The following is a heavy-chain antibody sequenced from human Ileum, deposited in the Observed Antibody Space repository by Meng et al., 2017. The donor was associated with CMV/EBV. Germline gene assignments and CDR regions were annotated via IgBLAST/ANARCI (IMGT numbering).Heavy chain of an antibody. V-gene: IGHV3-23*01. Sequence: LSSYAMTWVRQAPGKGLEWVSSISSNGNSPNYSDSVKGRFTISRDNSKNTLFLQMNSLRAEDTAMYYCAKYLGFCTTDSCSRLFDYWGQGTLVTVSS. D-gene: IGHD2-8*01. CDR1: LSSYA. CDR3: AKYLGFCTTDSCSRLFDY. CDR2: ISSNGNSP. J-gene: IGHJ4*02.